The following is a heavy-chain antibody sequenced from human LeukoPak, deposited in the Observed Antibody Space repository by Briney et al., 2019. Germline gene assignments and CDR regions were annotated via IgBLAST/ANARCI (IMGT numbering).Heavy chain of an antibody. CDR2: INHSGST. CDR3: ARDPDNLGIAAAGPFDY. J-gene: IGHJ4*02. V-gene: IGHV4-34*01. Sequence: SETLSLTCAVYGGSFSGYYWSWIRQPPGKGLEWIGEINHSGSTNYNPSLKSRVTISVDTSKNQFSLKLSSVTAADTAVYYCARDPDNLGIAAAGPFDYRGQGTLVTVSS. CDR1: GGSFSGYY. D-gene: IGHD6-13*01.